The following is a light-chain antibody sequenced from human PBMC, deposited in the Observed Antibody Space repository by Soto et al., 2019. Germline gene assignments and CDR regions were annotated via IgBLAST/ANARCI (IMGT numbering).Light chain of an antibody. V-gene: IGLV2-14*01. CDR2: DVS. CDR1: GSDVGGYNY. Sequence: QSALTQPASVSGSPGQSITISCTGTGSDVGGYNYVSWYQQHPGKAPKLMIYDVSNRPSRVSNRFSGSKSGNTASLTISGLQAEDEDDYYCSSYTSSSTLVFGGGTKLTVL. J-gene: IGLJ2*01. CDR3: SSYTSSSTLV.